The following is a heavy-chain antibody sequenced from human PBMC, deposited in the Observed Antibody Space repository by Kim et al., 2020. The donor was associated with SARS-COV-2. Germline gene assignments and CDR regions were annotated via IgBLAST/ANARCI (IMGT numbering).Heavy chain of an antibody. CDR3: ARYPSYSHYVEAGMDV. D-gene: IGHD4-4*01. J-gene: IGHJ6*02. V-gene: IGHV1-69*13. CDR1: GGTFSSYA. CDR2: IIPIFGTA. Sequence: SVKVSCKASGGTFSSYAISWVRQAPGQGLEWMGGIIPIFGTANYAQKFQGRVTITADESTSTAYMELSSLRSEDTAVYYCARYPSYSHYVEAGMDVWGQGTTVTVSS.